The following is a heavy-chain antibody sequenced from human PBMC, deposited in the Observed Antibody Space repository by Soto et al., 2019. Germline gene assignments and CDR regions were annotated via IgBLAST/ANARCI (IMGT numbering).Heavy chain of an antibody. V-gene: IGHV3-7*01. CDR3: ARVGGSIAAHYYFDY. CDR2: IKQDGSEK. CDR1: GFTVSSNH. Sequence: GGSLRLSCSVSGFTVSSNHMAWVRQAPGKGLEWVANIKQDGSEKYYVDSVKGRFTISRDNAKNSLYLQMNSLRAEDTAVYYCARVGGSIAAHYYFDYWGQGTLVTVSS. J-gene: IGHJ4*02. D-gene: IGHD6-6*01.